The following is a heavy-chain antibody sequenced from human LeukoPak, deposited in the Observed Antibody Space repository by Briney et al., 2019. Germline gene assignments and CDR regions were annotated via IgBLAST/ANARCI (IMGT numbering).Heavy chain of an antibody. D-gene: IGHD5-18*01. Sequence: PSETLSLTCTVYVGSISNYYWGWIRQPPGKGLEWIGSVFNSGNTYDNSSLKSRVTISVDTSKNQFSLRLSSVTAADAAVYYCAATGGTAMVMWGQGTLVTVSS. V-gene: IGHV4-59*05. CDR1: VGSISNYY. J-gene: IGHJ4*02. CDR2: VFNSGNT. CDR3: AATGGTAMVM.